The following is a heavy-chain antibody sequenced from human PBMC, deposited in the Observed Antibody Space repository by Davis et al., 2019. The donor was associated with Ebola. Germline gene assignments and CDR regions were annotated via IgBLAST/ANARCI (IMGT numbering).Heavy chain of an antibody. J-gene: IGHJ4*02. D-gene: IGHD1-1*01. CDR1: GFTFGNHA. V-gene: IGHV3-30*04. CDR3: ARALHDEVLDY. Sequence: GESLKISCVASGFTFGNHAMHWVRQAPGKGLEWVAVTSHNERERFYGESVQGRFTISRDNSENVLYLQMDSLRPDDTAIYFCARALHDEVLDYWGQGTPVTVSS. CDR2: TSHNERER.